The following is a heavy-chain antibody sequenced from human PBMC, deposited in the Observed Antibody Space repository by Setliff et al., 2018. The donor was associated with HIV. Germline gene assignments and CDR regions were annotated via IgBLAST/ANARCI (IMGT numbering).Heavy chain of an antibody. CDR3: ARSSLHCGGGSCYLTWFDP. V-gene: IGHV4-34*12. CDR2: IIHSANT. J-gene: IGHJ5*02. D-gene: IGHD2-15*01. Sequence: PSETLSLTCAVYGGSFSGYYWSWIRQPPGKGLEWIGEIIHSANTNYSPSLKSRVTISVDTSKNQFSLKLNSVTAADTAVYYCARSSLHCGGGSCYLTWFDPWGQGTLVTVSS. CDR1: GGSFSGYY.